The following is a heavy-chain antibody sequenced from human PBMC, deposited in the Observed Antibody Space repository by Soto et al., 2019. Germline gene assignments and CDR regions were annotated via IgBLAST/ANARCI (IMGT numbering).Heavy chain of an antibody. CDR1: GGSISSSSSNY. D-gene: IGHD6-19*01. Sequence: QVQLQESGPGLVKPSETLSLTCTVSGGSISSSSSNYWGWVRQPPGKGLEWIGSIYYSGSTYYNPSLKSRVTISVDTSKNQFSLKLSSVTAADTAVFYCARQILHSVGWTLDAFDLWGQGTMVTVSS. J-gene: IGHJ3*01. V-gene: IGHV4-39*01. CDR3: ARQILHSVGWTLDAFDL. CDR2: IYYSGST.